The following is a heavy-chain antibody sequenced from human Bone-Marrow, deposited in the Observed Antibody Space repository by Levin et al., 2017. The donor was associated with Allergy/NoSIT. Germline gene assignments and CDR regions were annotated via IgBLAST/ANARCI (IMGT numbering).Heavy chain of an antibody. J-gene: IGHJ4*02. V-gene: IGHV4-4*01. CDR1: GASISQGNW. CDR2: IHHSETT. D-gene: IGHD3-16*01. Sequence: AGGSLRLSCAVSGASISQGNWWSWVRQSPGKGLEWIGEIHHSETTNKNPSLESRVTISIDKSKNHLSLRLNSVTAADTAVYFCAKFSPRSPQLLYGVWDYWGQGILVIVSS. CDR3: AKFSPRSPQLLYGVWDY.